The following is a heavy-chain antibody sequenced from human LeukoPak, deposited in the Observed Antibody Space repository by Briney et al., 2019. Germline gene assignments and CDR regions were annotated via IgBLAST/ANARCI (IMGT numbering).Heavy chain of an antibody. V-gene: IGHV3-30*15. CDR1: GFAFNTQA. Sequence: GRSLRLSCVASGFAFNTQAMHWVRRAPGKGLEWLAVMSLDGSSIYYADSVRGRFTISRDNSKNTLFLQMSSLRVEDTAVYYCARDRGKLRYLDLWGQGTLLTVSS. J-gene: IGHJ4*02. CDR2: MSLDGSSI. CDR3: ARDRGKLRYLDL. D-gene: IGHD3-9*01.